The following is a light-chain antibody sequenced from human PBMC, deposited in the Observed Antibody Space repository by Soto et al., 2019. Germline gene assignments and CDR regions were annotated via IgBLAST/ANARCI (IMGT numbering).Light chain of an antibody. CDR2: EGS. CDR1: SSDVGSYNI. CDR3: CSYAGSSTFLV. V-gene: IGLV2-23*03. Sequence: QSALTQPASVSGSPGQSITISCTGTSSDVGSYNIVSWYQQHPGKAPKLMIYEGSKRPSGVSNRFSGSKSGNTASLTISGLQAEDEADYYCCSYAGSSTFLVFGGGTKVTVL. J-gene: IGLJ2*01.